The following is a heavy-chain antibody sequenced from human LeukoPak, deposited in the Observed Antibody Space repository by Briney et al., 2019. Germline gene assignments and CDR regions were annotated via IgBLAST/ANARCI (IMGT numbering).Heavy chain of an antibody. CDR1: GYTLTELS. CDR3: ATVLIAAAGNWFDP. Sequence: ASVKVSCKVSGYTLTELSMHWVRRAPGKGLEWMGGFDPEDGETIYAQKFQGRVTMTEDTSTDTAYMELSSLRSEDTAVYYCATVLIAAAGNWFDPWGQGTLVTVSS. D-gene: IGHD6-13*01. J-gene: IGHJ5*02. CDR2: FDPEDGET. V-gene: IGHV1-24*01.